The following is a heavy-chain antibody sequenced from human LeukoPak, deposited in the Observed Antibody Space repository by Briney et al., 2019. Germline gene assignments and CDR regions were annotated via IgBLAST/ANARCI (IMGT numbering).Heavy chain of an antibody. D-gene: IGHD3-22*01. V-gene: IGHV1-2*02. Sequence: ASVKVSCKASGYTFTGYYMHWVRQAPGQGLEWMGWINPNSGGTNYAQKFQGRVTMTRDTSISTAYMELSRLRSDDTAVYYCASSAYYYDSSGYLDYWGQGTLVTVSS. CDR1: GYTFTGYY. CDR3: ASSAYYYDSSGYLDY. J-gene: IGHJ4*02. CDR2: INPNSGGT.